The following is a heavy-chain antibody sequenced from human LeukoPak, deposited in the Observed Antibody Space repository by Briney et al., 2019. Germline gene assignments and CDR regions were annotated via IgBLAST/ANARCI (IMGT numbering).Heavy chain of an antibody. Sequence: QPGRSLRLSCVASGFLFSSYGMHWVRQAPGKGLEWVAVISDDGSNKKYADSVKGRFTISRDNSKNTVYLQMNSLRVEDTAVYYCAKAQIQLWPQEFWGQGTLVAVSS. CDR2: ISDDGSNK. CDR1: GFLFSSYG. J-gene: IGHJ4*02. D-gene: IGHD1-1*01. V-gene: IGHV3-30*18. CDR3: AKAQIQLWPQEF.